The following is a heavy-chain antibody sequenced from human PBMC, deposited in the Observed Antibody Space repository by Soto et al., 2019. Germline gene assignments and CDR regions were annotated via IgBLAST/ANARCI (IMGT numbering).Heavy chain of an antibody. J-gene: IGHJ6*02. V-gene: IGHV3-64D*08. Sequence: GGSLRLSCSASGFTFSSYAMHWVRQAPGKGLEYVSAISSNGGSTYYADSVKGRFTISRDNSKNTLYLQMSSLRAEDTAVYYCVKVTVDRFFEWLHGFGDIYYYYGMDVWGQGTTVTVSS. CDR3: VKVTVDRFFEWLHGFGDIYYYYGMDV. D-gene: IGHD3-3*01. CDR1: GFTFSSYA. CDR2: ISSNGGST.